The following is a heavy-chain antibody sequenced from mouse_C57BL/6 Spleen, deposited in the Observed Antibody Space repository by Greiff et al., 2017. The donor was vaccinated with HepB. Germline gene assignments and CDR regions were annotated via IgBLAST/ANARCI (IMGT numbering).Heavy chain of an antibody. CDR3: TPTGSWYFDV. J-gene: IGHJ1*03. Sequence: EVQLVESGGGLVQPGGSMKLSCVASGFTFSNYWMNWVRQSPEKGLEWVAQIRLKSDNYATHYAESVKGRFTISRDDSKSSVYLQMNNLRAEDTGIYYCTPTGSWYFDVWGTGTTVTVSS. D-gene: IGHD4-1*02. V-gene: IGHV6-3*01. CDR1: GFTFSNYW. CDR2: IRLKSDNYAT.